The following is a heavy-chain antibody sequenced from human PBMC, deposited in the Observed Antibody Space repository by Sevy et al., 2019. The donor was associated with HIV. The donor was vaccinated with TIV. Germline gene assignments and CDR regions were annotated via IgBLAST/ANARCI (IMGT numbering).Heavy chain of an antibody. J-gene: IGHJ4*02. Sequence: ASVKVSCKASGYTFTSNGINWVRQAPGQGLEWMGWISGYNTKTKYAQKFQGRVTMTTDTSTSTAYMELRSLRSDDTAVYYCARDSGSGSYYNELLTYWVQGTLVTVSS. CDR2: ISGYNTKT. V-gene: IGHV1-18*04. CDR1: GYTFTSNG. D-gene: IGHD3-10*01. CDR3: ARDSGSGSYYNELLTY.